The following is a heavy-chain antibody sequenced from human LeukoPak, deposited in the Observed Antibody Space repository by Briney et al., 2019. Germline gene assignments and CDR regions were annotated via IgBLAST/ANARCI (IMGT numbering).Heavy chain of an antibody. CDR1: GGSISRYY. CDR3: ARVIDSSGYHTVALDY. V-gene: IGHV4-59*01. D-gene: IGHD3-22*01. Sequence: SETLSLTCTVSGGSISRYYWSWIRQPPGKGLEWIGYIYYSGSTNYNPSLKSRVTISVDTSKNQFSLKLSSVTAADTAVYYCARVIDSSGYHTVALDYWGQETLVTVSS. CDR2: IYYSGST. J-gene: IGHJ4*02.